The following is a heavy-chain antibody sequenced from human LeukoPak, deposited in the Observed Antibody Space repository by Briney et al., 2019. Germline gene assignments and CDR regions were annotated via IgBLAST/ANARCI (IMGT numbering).Heavy chain of an antibody. D-gene: IGHD6-19*01. Sequence: SETLSLTCTVSGGSISSSSYYWSWIRQPPGKGLEWIGEINHSGSTNYNPSLKSRVTISVDTSKNQFSLKLSSVTAADTAVYYCARAGGQWPAAYYYGMDVWGQGTTVTVSS. CDR2: INHSGST. J-gene: IGHJ6*02. V-gene: IGHV4-39*07. CDR3: ARAGGQWPAAYYYGMDV. CDR1: GGSISSSSYY.